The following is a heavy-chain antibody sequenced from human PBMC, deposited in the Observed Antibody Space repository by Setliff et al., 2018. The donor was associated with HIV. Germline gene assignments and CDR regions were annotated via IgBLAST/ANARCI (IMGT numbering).Heavy chain of an antibody. D-gene: IGHD3-10*01. CDR2: IKQDGSEK. Sequence: ETLSLTCTVSGGSISSTTYYWGWIRQPPGKGLEWVASIKQDGSEKYYVDSVKGRFSISRDNAKSSLYLRMNSLRAEDTALYYCARSHPYNYDSGSYPLDYWGQGSLVTAPQ. CDR3: ARSHPYNYDSGSYPLDY. J-gene: IGHJ4*02. V-gene: IGHV3-7*01. CDR1: GGSISSTTYY.